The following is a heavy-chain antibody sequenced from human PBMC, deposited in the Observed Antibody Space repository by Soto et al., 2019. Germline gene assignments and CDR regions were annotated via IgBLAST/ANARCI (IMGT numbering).Heavy chain of an antibody. CDR2: ISYDGSNK. CDR3: AITAMGGGFDY. D-gene: IGHD5-18*01. V-gene: IGHV3-30*03. Sequence: QVQLVESGGGVVQPGRSLRLSCAASGFTFSSYGMHWVRQAPGKGLEWVAVISYDGSNKYYADSVKGRFTISRDNSKNTLYLQMNGMRAEDTGVYYCAITAMGGGFDYWGQGTLVTVSS. CDR1: GFTFSSYG. J-gene: IGHJ4*02.